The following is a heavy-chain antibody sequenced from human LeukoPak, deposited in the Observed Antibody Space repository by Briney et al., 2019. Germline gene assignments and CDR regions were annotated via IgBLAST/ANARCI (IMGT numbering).Heavy chain of an antibody. J-gene: IGHJ4*02. V-gene: IGHV1-18*01. CDR3: ARHIVVVTAPYYFDY. Sequence: GASVKVSCKASGYTFSTYGISWVRQAPGQGLEWMGWISAYTGNTNYAQNLQGRVTMTTDTSTSTAYMELRSLRSDDTAVYYCARHIVVVTAPYYFDYWGQGTLVTVSS. CDR1: GYTFSTYG. CDR2: ISAYTGNT. D-gene: IGHD2-21*02.